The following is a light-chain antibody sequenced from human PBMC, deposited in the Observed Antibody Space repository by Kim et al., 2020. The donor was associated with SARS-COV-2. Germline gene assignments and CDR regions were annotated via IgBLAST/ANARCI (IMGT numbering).Light chain of an antibody. J-gene: IGKJ2*03. CDR3: QQSYSTPRVS. V-gene: IGKV1-39*01. CDR1: QSISSY. Sequence: SVRDRVTIPCRASQSISSYLNWYQQKPGKAPKLLIYAASSLQSGVPSRFSGSGSGTDFTLTISSLQPEDFATYYCQQSYSTPRVSFGQGTKLEIK. CDR2: AAS.